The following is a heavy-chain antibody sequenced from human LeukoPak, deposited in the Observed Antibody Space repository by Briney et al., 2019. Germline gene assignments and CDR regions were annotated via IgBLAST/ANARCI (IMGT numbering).Heavy chain of an antibody. CDR2: IWYDGSKK. CDR1: GFTFSTYG. Sequence: PGGSLRLSCAASGFTFSTYGMHWVRQAPGKGLEWVAVIWYDGSKKFYADSVMGRFTVSRDNSQNTLYLQMNSLRVEDMAMYYCARDGLGSAFDVWGHGTMVTVSS. V-gene: IGHV3-33*01. D-gene: IGHD7-27*01. CDR3: ARDGLGSAFDV. J-gene: IGHJ3*01.